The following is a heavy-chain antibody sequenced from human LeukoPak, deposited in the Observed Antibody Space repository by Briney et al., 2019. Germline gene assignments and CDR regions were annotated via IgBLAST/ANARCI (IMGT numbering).Heavy chain of an antibody. D-gene: IGHD3-22*01. CDR3: AKDYDSSGGPFDY. V-gene: IGHV3-30*02. J-gene: IGHJ4*02. CDR1: GFTFSSYG. Sequence: PGGSLRLSCAASGFTFSSYGMHWVRQAPGKGLEWVAFIRYDGSNKYYADSVKGRFTISRDNSKNTLYLQMNSLRAEDTAVYYCAKDYDSSGGPFDYWGQGALVTVSS. CDR2: IRYDGSNK.